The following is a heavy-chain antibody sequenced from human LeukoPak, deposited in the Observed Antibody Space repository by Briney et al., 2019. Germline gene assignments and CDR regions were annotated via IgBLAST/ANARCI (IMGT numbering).Heavy chain of an antibody. Sequence: SETLSLTCTVSGGSISSYYWGWIRQPPGKGLEWIGSIYYSGSTYYNPSLKSRVTISVDTSKNQFSLKLSSVTAADTAVYYCAKCLQRYCSSTSCLIDAFDIWGQGTMVTVSS. CDR1: GGSISSYY. J-gene: IGHJ3*02. CDR3: AKCLQRYCSSTSCLIDAFDI. D-gene: IGHD2-2*01. CDR2: IYYSGST. V-gene: IGHV4-39*01.